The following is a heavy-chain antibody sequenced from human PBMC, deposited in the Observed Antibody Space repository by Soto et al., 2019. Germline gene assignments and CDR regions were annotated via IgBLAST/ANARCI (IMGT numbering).Heavy chain of an antibody. V-gene: IGHV4-59*12. CDR2: IYDSGST. D-gene: IGHD1-26*01. Sequence: SETLSLTCTVSGGSISSSYWSWIRQPPGKGLEWIGYIYDSGSTYYNPSLKSRVTISVDTSKNQFSLKVSSVTGADTAVYYCARLGGSYAVPHFDYWGQGTLVTVSS. CDR3: ARLGGSYAVPHFDY. CDR1: GGSISSSY. J-gene: IGHJ4*02.